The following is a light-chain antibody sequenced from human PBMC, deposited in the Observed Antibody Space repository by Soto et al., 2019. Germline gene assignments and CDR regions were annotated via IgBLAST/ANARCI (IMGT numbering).Light chain of an antibody. CDR1: SSDVGSYNL. CDR2: EVS. Sequence: QSALTQPASVSWSPGQSITISCTGTSSDVGSYNLVSWYQQHPGKAPKLMIYEVSKRPSGVSNRFSGSKSGNTASLTISGLQAEDEADYYCCSYAGSSTSPYVFGTGTKVTVL. CDR3: CSYAGSSTSPYV. J-gene: IGLJ1*01. V-gene: IGLV2-23*02.